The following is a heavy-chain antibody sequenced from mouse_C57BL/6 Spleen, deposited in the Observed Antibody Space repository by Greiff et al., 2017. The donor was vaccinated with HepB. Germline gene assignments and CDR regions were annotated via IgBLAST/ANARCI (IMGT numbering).Heavy chain of an antibody. Sequence: VQGVESGPELVKPGASVKISCKASGYAFSSSWMNWVKQRPGKGLEWIGRIYPGDGDTNYNGKFKGKATLTADKSSSTAYMQLSSLTSEDSAVYFCARWLPYYWYFDVWGTGTTVTVSS. CDR1: GYAFSSSW. J-gene: IGHJ1*03. CDR3: ARWLPYYWYFDV. D-gene: IGHD2-2*01. V-gene: IGHV1-82*01. CDR2: IYPGDGDT.